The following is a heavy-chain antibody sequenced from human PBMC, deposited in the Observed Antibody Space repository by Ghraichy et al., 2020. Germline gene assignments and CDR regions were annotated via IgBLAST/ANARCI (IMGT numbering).Heavy chain of an antibody. D-gene: IGHD5/OR15-5a*01. Sequence: GSLNISCAASGFTFSRLHMSWVRQAPGKGLEWVSSIDGSGGETHYADFVKGRFTISRDNSRNTLYLQMNSLRVEDTAVYYCAKDLSVTEAADWFDPSDQGNLVTVSS. CDR1: GFTFSRLH. CDR3: AKDLSVTEAADWFDP. J-gene: IGHJ5*02. V-gene: IGHV3-23*01. CDR2: IDGSGGET.